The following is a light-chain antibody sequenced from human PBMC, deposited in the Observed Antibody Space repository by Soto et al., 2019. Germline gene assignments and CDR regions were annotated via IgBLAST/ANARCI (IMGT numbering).Light chain of an antibody. CDR2: GNY. CDR3: QSYDNSLSNYV. V-gene: IGLV1-40*01. CDR1: SSNVGAGYD. J-gene: IGLJ1*01. Sequence: QAVLTQPPSVSGAPGQRGTISCTGGSSNVGAGYDVHWYQQLPGTAPKLLIYGNYNRPSGVPDRFSGSKSGTSASLAITGLQAEDEVDYYCQSYDNSLSNYVFGTGTKVTVL.